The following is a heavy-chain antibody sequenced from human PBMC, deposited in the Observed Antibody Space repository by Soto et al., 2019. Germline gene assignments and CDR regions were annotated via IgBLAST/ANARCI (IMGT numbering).Heavy chain of an antibody. CDR2: ISSSSSYT. Sequence: GSLRLSCAASGFSLSDYYMSWIRQAPGKGLEWASYISSSSSYTNYADSVKGRFTISRDNAKNSLYLQMNRLRAEDTAVYYCARLEIVVVPAAYNWFDPWGQGTLVTVSS. V-gene: IGHV3-11*06. J-gene: IGHJ5*02. D-gene: IGHD2-2*03. CDR1: GFSLSDYY. CDR3: ARLEIVVVPAAYNWFDP.